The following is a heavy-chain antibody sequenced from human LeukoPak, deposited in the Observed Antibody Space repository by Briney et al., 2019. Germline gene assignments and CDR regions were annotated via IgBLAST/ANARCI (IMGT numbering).Heavy chain of an antibody. CDR3: AKQEGIDYHGSGSYSFDY. D-gene: IGHD3-10*01. CDR1: GFTFSSYG. CDR2: IRYDGSNK. J-gene: IGHJ4*02. V-gene: IGHV3-30*02. Sequence: GGSLRLSCAASGFTFSSYGMHWVRQAPGKGLEWVAFIRYDGSNKYYADSVKGRFTISRDNSKNTLYLQMNSLRAEDTAVYYCAKQEGIDYHGSGSYSFDYWGQGTLVTVSS.